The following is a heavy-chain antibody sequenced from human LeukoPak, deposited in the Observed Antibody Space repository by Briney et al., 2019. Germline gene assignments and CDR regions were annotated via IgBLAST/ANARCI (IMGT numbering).Heavy chain of an antibody. CDR1: GGSISSGSYY. D-gene: IGHD4-23*01. CDR3: ARVATVAFDY. V-gene: IGHV4-61*02. J-gene: IGHJ4*02. Sequence: SQTLSLTCTVSGGSISSGSYYWSWIRQPAGKGLEWIGRIYTSGSTNYNPSLKSRVTISVDTSKNQFSLKLSSVTAADTAVYYCARVATVAFDYWGQGTLVTVSS. CDR2: IYTSGST.